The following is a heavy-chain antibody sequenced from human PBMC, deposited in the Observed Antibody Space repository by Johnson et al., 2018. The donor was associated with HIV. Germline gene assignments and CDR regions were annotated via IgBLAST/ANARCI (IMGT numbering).Heavy chain of an antibody. V-gene: IGHV3-66*01. CDR2: LFSGGTT. CDR1: GFSVSSYY. CDR3: ARSCRDGYPCDVYDV. J-gene: IGHJ3*01. D-gene: IGHD5-24*01. Sequence: EQLVESGGGLVQPGGSLRLSCAASGFSVSSYYMSWVRQAPGKGLEWVSVLFSGGTTYYADSVRGRFTISRDNSKNTMFLQMNSLRAEETAVFYCARSCRDGYPCDVYDVWGQWTMVTVSS.